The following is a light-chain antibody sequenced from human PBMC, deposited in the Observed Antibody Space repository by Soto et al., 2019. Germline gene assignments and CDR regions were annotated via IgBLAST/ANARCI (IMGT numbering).Light chain of an antibody. Sequence: VMTQSPVSLPVTPGEPAFISCKSSQSLLRSDGYSSLDWYRQKSGQSPQLLIHLGSIRASWVPDTFRGSGSGTDFTLKLSRVEAQHFGGYFCMQARLDPPTFGGGTKVELK. CDR3: MQARLDPPT. CDR2: LGS. J-gene: IGKJ4*01. V-gene: IGKV2-28*01. CDR1: QSLLRSDGYSS.